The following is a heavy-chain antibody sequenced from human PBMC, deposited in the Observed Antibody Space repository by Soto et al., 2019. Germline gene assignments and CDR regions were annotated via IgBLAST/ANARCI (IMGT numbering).Heavy chain of an antibody. CDR2: INPNSGGT. V-gene: IGHV1-2*02. CDR3: AKTYYYDSSGHYDY. Sequence: ASVKVSCKASGYTFTGYYMHWVRQAPGQGLEWMGWINPNSGGTNYAQKFQGRVTMTRDTSISTAYMELSRLRSDDTAVYYCAKTYYYDSSGHYDYWGQGTLVTVSS. D-gene: IGHD3-22*01. CDR1: GYTFTGYY. J-gene: IGHJ4*02.